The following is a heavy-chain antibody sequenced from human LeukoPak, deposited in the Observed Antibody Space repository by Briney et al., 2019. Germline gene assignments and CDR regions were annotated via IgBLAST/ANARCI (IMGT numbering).Heavy chain of an antibody. CDR3: AKAGAVVVVVAKYCDY. CDR1: GFTVSSNY. CDR2: IYSGGST. J-gene: IGHJ4*02. D-gene: IGHD2-15*01. Sequence: AGGSLRLSCAASGFTVSSNYMSWVRQAPGKGLEWVSVIYSGGSTYYADSVKGRFTISRDNSKNTLYLQMNSLRAEDTAVYYCAKAGAVVVVVAKYCDYWGQGTLVTVSS. V-gene: IGHV3-53*01.